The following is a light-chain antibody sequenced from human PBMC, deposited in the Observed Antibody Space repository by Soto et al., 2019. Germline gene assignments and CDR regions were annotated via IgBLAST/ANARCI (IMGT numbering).Light chain of an antibody. Sequence: QSVLTQPASVSGSPGQSITISCTGTSRDVGGYNYVSWYQQHPGKAPKLMIYEVSNRPSGVSNRFSGSKSGNTASLTISGLQAEDEADYYCSSYTSSSTRVFGGETKLTVL. V-gene: IGLV2-14*01. CDR2: EVS. CDR3: SSYTSSSTRV. J-gene: IGLJ3*02. CDR1: SRDVGGYNY.